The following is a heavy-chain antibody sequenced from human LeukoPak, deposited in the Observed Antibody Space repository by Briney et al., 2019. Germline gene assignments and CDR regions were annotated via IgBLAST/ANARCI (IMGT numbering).Heavy chain of an antibody. J-gene: IGHJ4*02. V-gene: IGHV4-34*01. D-gene: IGHD2-2*01. CDR2: INHSGST. CDR3: ARAVPRYCGSTSCLPPY. CDR1: GGSFSGYY. Sequence: SETLSLTCAVYGGSFSGYYWSWIRQPPGKGLEWIGEINHSGSTNYNPSLKSRVTISVDTSKNQFSLKLSSVTAADTAVHYCARAVPRYCGSTSCLPPYWGQGTLVTVSP.